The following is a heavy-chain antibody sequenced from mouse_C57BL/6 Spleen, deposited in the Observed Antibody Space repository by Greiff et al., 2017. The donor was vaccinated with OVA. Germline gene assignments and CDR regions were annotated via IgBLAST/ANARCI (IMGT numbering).Heavy chain of an antibody. V-gene: IGHV1-52*01. CDR2: IDPSDSET. CDR1: GYTFTSYW. Sequence: VQLQQPGAELVRPGSSVKLSCKASGYTFTSYWMHWVKQRPIQGLEWIGNIDPSDSETHYNQKFKDKATLTVDKSSSTAYMQLSSLTSEDSAVYDCAAIYYGNRHYAMDYWGQGTSVTVSS. D-gene: IGHD2-1*01. CDR3: AAIYYGNRHYAMDY. J-gene: IGHJ4*01.